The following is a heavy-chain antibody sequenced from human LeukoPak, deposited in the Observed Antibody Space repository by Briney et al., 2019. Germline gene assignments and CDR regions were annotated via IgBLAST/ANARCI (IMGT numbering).Heavy chain of an antibody. V-gene: IGHV4-61*02. Sequence: SQTLSLTCTVSGGSISSGSYYWSWIRQPAGKGLECMGRIYTSGSTNYNPSLKSRVTISVDTSKNQFSLKLSSVTAADTAVYYCARDHLYCSSTSCFRRGYNWFDPWGQGTLVTVSS. CDR1: GGSISSGSYY. CDR2: IYTSGST. CDR3: ARDHLYCSSTSCFRRGYNWFDP. J-gene: IGHJ5*02. D-gene: IGHD2-2*01.